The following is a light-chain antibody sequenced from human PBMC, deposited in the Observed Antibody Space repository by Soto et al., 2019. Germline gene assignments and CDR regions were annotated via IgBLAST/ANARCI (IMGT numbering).Light chain of an antibody. Sequence: IVLTQSPGTLSLSPGERATLSCRASQTVSSSYFTWYQQKPGQAPSLLIYGASSRATGIPDRFSGSGSETDFTLTISRLESEYFAVYYCQHRKRFGQGTKVEIK. V-gene: IGKV3-20*01. CDR1: QTVSSSY. CDR2: GAS. CDR3: QHRKR. J-gene: IGKJ1*01.